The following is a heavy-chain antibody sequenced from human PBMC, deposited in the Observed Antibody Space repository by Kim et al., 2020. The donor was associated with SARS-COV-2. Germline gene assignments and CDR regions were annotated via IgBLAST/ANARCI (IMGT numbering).Heavy chain of an antibody. D-gene: IGHD3-10*01. Sequence: GGSLRLSCAASGFTFSSYWMSWVRQAPGKGLEWVANIKQDGSEKYYVDSVKGRFTISRDNAKNSLYLQMNSLRAEDTAVYYCARDTRAKITMVRGVISWFDPWGQGTLVTVSS. CDR3: ARDTRAKITMVRGVISWFDP. V-gene: IGHV3-7*01. CDR2: IKQDGSEK. CDR1: GFTFSSYW. J-gene: IGHJ5*02.